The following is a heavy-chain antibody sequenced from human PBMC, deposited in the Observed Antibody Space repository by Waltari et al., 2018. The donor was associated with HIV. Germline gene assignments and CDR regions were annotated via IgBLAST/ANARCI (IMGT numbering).Heavy chain of an antibody. CDR3: AKDVRYWDGLFYVGHDAFDV. CDR1: GFTFNPYA. CDR2: VSYDGIDK. Sequence: QVQLVESGGGVVPPGRSLRLSCAASGFTFNPYAMHWVRQAPGKGLGLVADVSYDGIDKHYADAVKGRFTISRDNAKNTVYLQLSSLRAEDTAAYYCAKDVRYWDGLFYVGHDAFDVWGQGTMVTVSS. J-gene: IGHJ3*01. D-gene: IGHD3-3*01. V-gene: IGHV3-30-3*02.